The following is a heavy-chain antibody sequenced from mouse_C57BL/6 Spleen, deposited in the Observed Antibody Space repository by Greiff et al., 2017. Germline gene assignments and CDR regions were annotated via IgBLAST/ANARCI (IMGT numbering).Heavy chain of an antibody. Sequence: VQLQQSGTVLARPGASVKMSCKTSGYTFTSYWMHWVKQRPGQGLEWIGALYPGNSDNRYNQKLKGKDKLTAVTSASTAYMELSSLTNEDSAVYYCTRDPITTVVGYWGQGTLVTVSA. CDR3: TRDPITTVVGY. V-gene: IGHV1-5*01. CDR2: LYPGNSDN. D-gene: IGHD1-1*01. J-gene: IGHJ3*01. CDR1: GYTFTSYW.